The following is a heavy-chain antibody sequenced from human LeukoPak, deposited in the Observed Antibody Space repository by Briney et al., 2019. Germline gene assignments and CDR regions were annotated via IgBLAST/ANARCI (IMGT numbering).Heavy chain of an antibody. CDR2: ISGSGSST. J-gene: IGHJ4*02. V-gene: IGHV3-23*01. Sequence: GGSLRLSCAASGFTFSSYAMSWVRQAPGKGLEWVSAISGSGSSTYYADSVKGRFTISRDNSKNTLYLQVNSLRAEDTAVYYCAKARHYDSWSGEGNFDYWGQGTLVTVSS. D-gene: IGHD3-3*01. CDR1: GFTFSSYA. CDR3: AKARHYDSWSGEGNFDY.